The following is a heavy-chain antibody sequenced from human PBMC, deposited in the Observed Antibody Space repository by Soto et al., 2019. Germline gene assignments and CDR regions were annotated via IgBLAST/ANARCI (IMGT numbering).Heavy chain of an antibody. CDR2: INPNSGGT. D-gene: IGHD6-25*01. CDR1: GYNFTGYY. V-gene: IGHV1-2*02. Sequence: ASVKVSCKASGYNFTGYYMYWVRQAPGQGLEWMGWINPNSGGTDYAQKFQGRVTMTRDTSISTAYMELSSLRSDDTAVYYCARVRRVRRLQRANNCFDPWGQGTLVTVSS. J-gene: IGHJ5*02. CDR3: ARVRRVRRLQRANNCFDP.